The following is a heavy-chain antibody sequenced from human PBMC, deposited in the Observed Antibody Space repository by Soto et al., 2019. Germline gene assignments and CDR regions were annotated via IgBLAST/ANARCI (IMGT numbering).Heavy chain of an antibody. D-gene: IGHD1-26*01. CDR1: GGTFSSYA. V-gene: IGHV1-69*06. Sequence: QVQLVQSGADVKKPGSSVKVSCKASGGTFSSYAISWVRQAPGQGLEWMGGIIPIFGTTNYARRFQGRVTITADKSTSTAYMELRSLRSEDTAVYYCARGTRSGSYYYYGLDVWGQGPTVTVSS. CDR2: IIPIFGTT. CDR3: ARGTRSGSYYYYGLDV. J-gene: IGHJ6*02.